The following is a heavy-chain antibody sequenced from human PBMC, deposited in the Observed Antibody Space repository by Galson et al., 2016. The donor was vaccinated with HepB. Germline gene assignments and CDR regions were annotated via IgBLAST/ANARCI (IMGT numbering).Heavy chain of an antibody. V-gene: IGHV3-30-3*01. D-gene: IGHD3-3*01. Sequence: SLRLSCAASGFTFGSYVMHWVRQAPGKGLEWVALISFDGNNKYYADSLKGRFTISRDNSKNTLYLQMNSLRAEDTAVYYCARVSGPSINYDFWSGYPGGAFDIWGQGTMVTVSS. CDR1: GFTFGSYV. J-gene: IGHJ3*02. CDR2: ISFDGNNK. CDR3: ARVSGPSINYDFWSGYPGGAFDI.